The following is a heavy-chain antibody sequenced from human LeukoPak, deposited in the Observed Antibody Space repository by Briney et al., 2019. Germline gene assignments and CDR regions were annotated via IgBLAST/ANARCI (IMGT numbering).Heavy chain of an antibody. CDR1: GFTFSSYA. Sequence: GGSLRLSCAASGFTFSSYAMSWVRQAPGRGLEWVSAISGSGGSTYYADSVKGRFTISRDNSKNTLYLQMNSLRAEDTAVYYCAKDGYSSGWYDYWGQGTLVTVSS. CDR2: ISGSGGST. J-gene: IGHJ4*02. D-gene: IGHD6-19*01. CDR3: AKDGYSSGWYDY. V-gene: IGHV3-23*01.